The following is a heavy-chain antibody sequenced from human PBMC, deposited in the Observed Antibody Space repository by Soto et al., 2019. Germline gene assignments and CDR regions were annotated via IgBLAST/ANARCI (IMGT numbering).Heavy chain of an antibody. CDR3: ASGPLVSRYYGLNV. CDR1: GVSMNDYY. D-gene: IGHD1-20*01. Sequence: SGTLSLTCSVSGVSMNDYYWSWIRQTAGRGLEWIGRVFTNGNTNYNPSLRGRLTMSVDTSTNQVSLRLTSVTAADTAVYYCASGPLVSRYYGLNVWGQGTTVTVSS. J-gene: IGHJ6*02. CDR2: VFTNGNT. V-gene: IGHV4-4*07.